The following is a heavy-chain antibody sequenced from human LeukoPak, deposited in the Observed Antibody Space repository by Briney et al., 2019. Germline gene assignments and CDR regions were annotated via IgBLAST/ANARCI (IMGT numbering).Heavy chain of an antibody. J-gene: IGHJ1*01. Sequence: GGSLSLSCAASGFTFSSYAMHWVRQAPGKGLEWVAVISYDGSNKYYADSVKGRFTISRDNSKNTLYLQMNSLRAEDTAVYYCARSALTMVRGVFQHWGQGTLVTVSS. V-gene: IGHV3-30*04. CDR2: ISYDGSNK. D-gene: IGHD3-10*01. CDR1: GFTFSSYA. CDR3: ARSALTMVRGVFQH.